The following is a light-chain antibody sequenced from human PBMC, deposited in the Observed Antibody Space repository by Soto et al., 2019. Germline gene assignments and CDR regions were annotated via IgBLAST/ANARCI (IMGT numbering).Light chain of an antibody. CDR1: SSNIGSNY. Sequence: QSVLTKPPTASGTPGQRVTISCSGSSSNIGSNYVYWYQQLPGTAPKLLIYRNNQRPSGVPDRFSGSKSGTSASLAISGLRSEDEADYYCAAWDDSLSYVFGTGTKLTVL. V-gene: IGLV1-47*01. CDR3: AAWDDSLSYV. CDR2: RNN. J-gene: IGLJ1*01.